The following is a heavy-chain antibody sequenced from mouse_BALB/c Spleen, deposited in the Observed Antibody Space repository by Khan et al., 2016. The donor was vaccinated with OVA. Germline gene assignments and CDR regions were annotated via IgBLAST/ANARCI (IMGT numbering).Heavy chain of an antibody. CDR1: GFAFSSYD. CDR2: ISGTGIYT. Sequence: DVMLVESGGGLVKPGGSLKLSCAPSGFAFSSYDMSWVRQTPEKRLEWVATISGTGIYTYYPDSVKGRFTISRDNARNTLYLQMSSLRSEDTALYYCARPSYYGNPWFTYWGQGTLVTVSA. J-gene: IGHJ3*01. D-gene: IGHD2-10*01. CDR3: ARPSYYGNPWFTY. V-gene: IGHV5-9*02.